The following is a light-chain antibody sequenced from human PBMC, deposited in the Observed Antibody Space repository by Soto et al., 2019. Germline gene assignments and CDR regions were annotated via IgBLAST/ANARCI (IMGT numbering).Light chain of an antibody. CDR2: EVN. CDR3: SSFTSSSTYV. CDR1: SSDVGSYNR. Sequence: QSALTQPPSVSGSPGQSVAISCTGTSSDVGSYNRFAWYQQSPGTAPKLMIYEVNNRPSGVPDRFSGSKSGNTASLTISGLQAEDEADYYCSSFTSSSTYVFGTGTKLTVL. V-gene: IGLV2-18*02. J-gene: IGLJ1*01.